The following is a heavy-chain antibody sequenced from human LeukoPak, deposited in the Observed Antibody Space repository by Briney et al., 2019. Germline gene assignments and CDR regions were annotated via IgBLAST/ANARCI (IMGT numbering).Heavy chain of an antibody. CDR1: GGSISSYY. CDR3: ARQWLVSGFDY. Sequence: SETLSLTCTVSGGSISSYYWSWIRQPPGKGLEWIGYIYYSGSTNYNPSLKSRVTISVDTSKNQFSLKLSSVTAADTAVYYCARQWLVSGFDYWGQGTVVTVSS. CDR2: IYYSGST. J-gene: IGHJ4*02. V-gene: IGHV4-59*08. D-gene: IGHD6-19*01.